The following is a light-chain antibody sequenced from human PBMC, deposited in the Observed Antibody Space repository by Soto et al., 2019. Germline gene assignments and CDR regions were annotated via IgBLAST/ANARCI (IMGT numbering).Light chain of an antibody. Sequence: EVLMTQSPATLSVSPGERVTLSCRASQSININLAWSQQKPGQAPRVLIYGASSRASGIPDRFSGSGSGTDFTLTISRLEHDDFAFYYCQQYQNWPPLTFGGGTRVEIK. CDR3: QQYQNWPPLT. CDR1: QSININ. J-gene: IGKJ4*01. CDR2: GAS. V-gene: IGKV3D-15*01.